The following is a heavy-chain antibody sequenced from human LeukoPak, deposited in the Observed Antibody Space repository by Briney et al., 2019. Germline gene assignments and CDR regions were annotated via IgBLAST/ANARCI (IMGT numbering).Heavy chain of an antibody. CDR1: GGSFSGFF. CDR2: INRRGTT. Sequence: PSETLPLTCGVSGGSFSGFFWTWIRQSPGRGLEWIGEINRRGTTYYNPSLESRLAISLDTSRNQFFLNLTSVTAADTAVYFCARGGTTYFSGSGTHPWGQGTLVTVSS. V-gene: IGHV4-34*01. CDR3: ARGGTTYFSGSGTHP. J-gene: IGHJ5*02. D-gene: IGHD3-10*01.